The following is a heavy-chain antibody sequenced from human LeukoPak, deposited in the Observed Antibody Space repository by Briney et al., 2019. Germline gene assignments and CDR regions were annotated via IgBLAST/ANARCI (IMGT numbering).Heavy chain of an antibody. V-gene: IGHV4-4*02. Sequence: PSETPSLICDVSCGSVTSTNWWTWVRQPPGKGLEWIGEVHLDGRTNYNPSLKSRLIMSVDLPENHIPLKLTSVAAADTAVYYWARLGGFYRPLDYSGQGTLVTVSS. CDR1: CGSVTSTNW. CDR3: ARLGGFYRPLDY. J-gene: IGHJ4*02. CDR2: VHLDGRT. D-gene: IGHD3-3*01.